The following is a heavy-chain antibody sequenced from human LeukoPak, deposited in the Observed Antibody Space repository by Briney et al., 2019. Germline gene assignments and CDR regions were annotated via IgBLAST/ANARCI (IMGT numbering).Heavy chain of an antibody. CDR2: ISGSGGST. CDR1: GFTFRIYA. CDR3: SRGVGATDN. D-gene: IGHD1-26*01. J-gene: IGHJ4*02. V-gene: IGHV3-23*01. Sequence: PEGSLRLSCAGSGFTFRIYAMSWVRQAPGKGLEWVSAISGSGGSTYYADSVKGRFTTSRDNAKNTLYLQMNSLRAEDTAVYYCSRGVGATDNWGQGTLVTVSS.